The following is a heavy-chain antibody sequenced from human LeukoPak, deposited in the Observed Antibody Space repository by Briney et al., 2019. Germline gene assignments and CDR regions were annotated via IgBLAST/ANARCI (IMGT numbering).Heavy chain of an antibody. D-gene: IGHD2-2*01. CDR1: GYTFSGYY. V-gene: IGHV1-2*02. CDR2: INPNSSGT. Sequence: GASVKVSCKASGYTFSGYYIHWVRQAPGQGLEWLGWINPNSSGTNYAQKFQGRVTMTRDTSISTAYMELSRLRSDDTAVYYCASGGAAYCSSASCYHMEYFDYWGQGTLVTVSS. J-gene: IGHJ4*02. CDR3: ASGGAAYCSSASCYHMEYFDY.